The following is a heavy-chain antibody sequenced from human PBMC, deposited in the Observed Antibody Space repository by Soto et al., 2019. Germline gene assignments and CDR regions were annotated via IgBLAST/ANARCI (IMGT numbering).Heavy chain of an antibody. CDR1: GGSFSDTY. J-gene: IGHJ4*02. CDR2: INHNRNT. CDR3: ARRYGTTFDF. Sequence: PSETLSLTCAVYGGSFSDTYWNRIRQPPGKGLEWIGDINHNRNTNYNPSLTSRVTISVDTSKNHFSLKLSSVTAADTAVYYCARRYGTTFDFWGQGTLVTV. V-gene: IGHV4-34*01. D-gene: IGHD1-7*01.